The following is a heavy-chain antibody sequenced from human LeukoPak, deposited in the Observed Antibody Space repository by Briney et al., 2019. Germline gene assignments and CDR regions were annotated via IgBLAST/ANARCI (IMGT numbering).Heavy chain of an antibody. J-gene: IGHJ4*02. CDR1: GGYISSSSYY. CDR2: IYYSGST. CDR3: ARAQFNYYYRYFDC. Sequence: SETLSLTCTVSGGYISSSSYYWGWIRQPPGKGLEWIGSIYYSGSTYYNPSLQSRVTISVDTSKNQFSLKSSSVTAADTAVYYCARAQFNYYYRYFDCWGQGTLVTASS. V-gene: IGHV4-39*01. D-gene: IGHD3-22*01.